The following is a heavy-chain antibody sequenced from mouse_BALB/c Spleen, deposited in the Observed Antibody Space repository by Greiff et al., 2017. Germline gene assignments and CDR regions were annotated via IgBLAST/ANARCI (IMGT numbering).Heavy chain of an antibody. J-gene: IGHJ4*01. V-gene: IGHV1-4*01. CDR3: AGYGNYVGAMDY. D-gene: IGHD2-10*02. CDR2: INPSSGYT. CDR1: GYTFTSYT. Sequence: QVQLQQSGAELARPGASVKMSCKASGYTFTSYTMHWVKQRPGQGLEWIGYINPSSGYTNYNQKFKDKATLTADKSSSTAYMQLSSLTSEDSAVYYCAGYGNYVGAMDYWGQGTSVTVSS.